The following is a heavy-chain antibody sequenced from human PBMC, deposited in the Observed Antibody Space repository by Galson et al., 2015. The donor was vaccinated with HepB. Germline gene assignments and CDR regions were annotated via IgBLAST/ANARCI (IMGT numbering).Heavy chain of an antibody. CDR2: ISGSGGST. CDR1: GFTFSSYA. J-gene: IGHJ4*02. Sequence: SLRLSCAASGFTFSSYAMSWVRQAPGKGLEWVSAISGSGGSTYYADSVKGRFTISRDNSKNALYLQMDSLRAEDTAVYYCAKDPPTPYSSGWYDYWGQGTLVTVSS. CDR3: AKDPPTPYSSGWYDY. D-gene: IGHD6-19*01. V-gene: IGHV3-23*01.